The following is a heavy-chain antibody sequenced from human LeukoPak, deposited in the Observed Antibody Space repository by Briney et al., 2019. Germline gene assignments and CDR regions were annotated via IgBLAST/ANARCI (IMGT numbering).Heavy chain of an antibody. CDR2: INPSGGST. CDR1: GYTFTSYY. J-gene: IGHJ4*02. CDR3: ARALHDYADREEGGY. Sequence: EASVKVSCKASGYTFTSYYMHWVRQAPGQGLEWMGIINPSGGSTSYAQKFQGRVTMTRDMSTSTVYMELSSLRSEDTAVYYCARALHDYADREEGGYWGQGTLVTVSS. V-gene: IGHV1-46*01. D-gene: IGHD4-17*01.